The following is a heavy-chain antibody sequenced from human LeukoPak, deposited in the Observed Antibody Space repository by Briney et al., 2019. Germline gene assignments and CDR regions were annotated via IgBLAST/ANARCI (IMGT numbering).Heavy chain of an antibody. V-gene: IGHV1-69*05. CDR3: ARAKNTAMVPYYFDY. CDR1: GGTFSSYA. CDR2: IIPIFGTA. D-gene: IGHD5-18*01. Sequence: SVKVSCKASGGTFSSYAISWVRQAPGQGLEWMGGIIPIFGTANYAQKFQGRVTITTDGSTSTAYMELSSLRSEDTAVYYCARAKNTAMVPYYFDYWGQGTLVTVSS. J-gene: IGHJ4*02.